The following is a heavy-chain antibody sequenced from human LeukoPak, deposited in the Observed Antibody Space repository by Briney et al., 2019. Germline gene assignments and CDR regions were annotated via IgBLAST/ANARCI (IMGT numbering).Heavy chain of an antibody. CDR3: AKDRGAVANYFDY. CDR2: ISGSGGST. J-gene: IGHJ4*02. CDR1: GFILNNYA. D-gene: IGHD6-19*01. Sequence: GGSLRLSCAASGFILNNYAMSWVRQAPGKGLEWVSAISGSGGSTYYADSVKGRFTISRDNSKNTLYLQMNSLRAEDTAVYYCAKDRGAVANYFDYWGQGTLVTVSS. V-gene: IGHV3-23*01.